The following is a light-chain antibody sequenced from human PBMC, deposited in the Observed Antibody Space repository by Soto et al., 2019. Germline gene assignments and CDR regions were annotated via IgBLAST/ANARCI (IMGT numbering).Light chain of an antibody. CDR1: QSIINY. CDR2: AAS. V-gene: IGKV1-39*01. CDR3: QQTYSSPLT. J-gene: IGKJ4*01. Sequence: DIQMTQSPSSLSASVGDRVTVTCRASQSIINYLNWFQQKSGKAPKLLISAASSLQSGVPSTFSGSGSGTEFILTINSLQPEDVATYYCQQTYSSPLTFGGGSKVEI.